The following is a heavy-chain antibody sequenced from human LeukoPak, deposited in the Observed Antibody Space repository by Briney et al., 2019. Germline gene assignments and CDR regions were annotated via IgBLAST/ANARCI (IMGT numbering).Heavy chain of an antibody. CDR1: GGSTSSYY. D-gene: IGHD3-10*01. V-gene: IGHV4-59*08. Sequence: SETLSLTCTVSGGSTSSYYWSWIRQPPGKGLEWIGYIYYSGSTNYNPSLKSRVTISVDTSKDQFSLKLSSVTAADTAVYYCARQTFGVLYFDSWGQGTLVVVSS. J-gene: IGHJ4*02. CDR2: IYYSGST. CDR3: ARQTFGVLYFDS.